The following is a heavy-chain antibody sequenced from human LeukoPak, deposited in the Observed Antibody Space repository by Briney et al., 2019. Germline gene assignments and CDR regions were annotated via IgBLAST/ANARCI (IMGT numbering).Heavy chain of an antibody. CDR1: GGSISSSNW. CDR3: AREAGDFEYHYGMDV. D-gene: IGHD4-17*01. Sequence: SGTLSLTCAVSGGSISSSNWWSRVRPPPGTGLEWIGEIYHSGNTNYNPSLKSRVTISVDKSKNQFSLKLSSVTAADTAVYYCAREAGDFEYHYGMDVWGQGTTVTVSS. J-gene: IGHJ6*02. CDR2: IYHSGNT. V-gene: IGHV4-4*02.